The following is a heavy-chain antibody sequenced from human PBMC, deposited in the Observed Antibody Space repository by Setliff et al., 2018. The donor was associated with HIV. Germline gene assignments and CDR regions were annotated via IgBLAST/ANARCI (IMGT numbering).Heavy chain of an antibody. J-gene: IGHJ4*02. CDR2: IKSKTDGGTS. CDR1: GFTFSNAW. Sequence: GGSLRLSCAASGFTFSNAWMNWVRQAPGKGLEWVGRIKSKTDGGTSDYAAPVKDRFIISRDDSKNMLYLQMNSLKTEDTALYYCATDNCGGDCYLNYWGLGTLVTVSS. V-gene: IGHV3-15*07. CDR3: ATDNCGGDCYLNY. D-gene: IGHD2-21*02.